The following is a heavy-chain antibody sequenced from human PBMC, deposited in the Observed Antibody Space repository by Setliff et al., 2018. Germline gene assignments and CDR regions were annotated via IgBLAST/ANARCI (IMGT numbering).Heavy chain of an antibody. CDR3: ARGAPGRYCSGGSCSYFDY. Sequence: ASVKVSCKASGYTFTDYYMHWVRQAPGQGLEWMGWMNPTSGNTGYAQKFQGRVTMTRNTSISTAYMELSSLRSEDTAVYYCARGAPGRYCSGGSCSYFDYWGQGILVTVSS. J-gene: IGHJ4*02. CDR1: GYTFTDYY. D-gene: IGHD2-15*01. V-gene: IGHV1-8*02. CDR2: MNPTSGNT.